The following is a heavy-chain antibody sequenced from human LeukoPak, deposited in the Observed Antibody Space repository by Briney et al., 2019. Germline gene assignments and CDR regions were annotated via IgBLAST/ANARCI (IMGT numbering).Heavy chain of an antibody. Sequence: GASVKVSCKASGYTFTSYDINWVRQATAQGLEWMGWMNPNSGNTGYAQKFQGRVTITRNTSISTAYMELSSLRSEDTAVYYCARDYGIQNPYDAFDIWGQGTMVTVSS. CDR2: MNPNSGNT. D-gene: IGHD4-17*01. V-gene: IGHV1-8*03. CDR3: ARDYGIQNPYDAFDI. CDR1: GYTFTSYD. J-gene: IGHJ3*02.